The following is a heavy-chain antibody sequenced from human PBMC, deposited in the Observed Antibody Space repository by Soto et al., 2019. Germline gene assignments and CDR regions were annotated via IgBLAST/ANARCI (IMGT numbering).Heavy chain of an antibody. D-gene: IGHD2-2*01. CDR3: ARGLVYQLPVEDY. J-gene: IGHJ4*02. V-gene: IGHV1-3*01. CDR1: GYTFTSYA. Sequence: QVQLVQSGAEVKKPGASVKVSCKASGYTFTSYAMHWVRQAPGQRLEWMGWINAGNGNTKYSQKFQGRVTITRDTSASTAYMELSSLRSEDTAVYYCARGLVYQLPVEDYWGQGTLVTVSS. CDR2: INAGNGNT.